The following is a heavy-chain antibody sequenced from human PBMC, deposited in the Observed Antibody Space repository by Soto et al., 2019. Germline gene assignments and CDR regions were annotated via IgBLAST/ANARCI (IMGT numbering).Heavy chain of an antibody. J-gene: IGHJ5*02. Sequence: QVQLQESGPGLVKPSQTLSLTCTVSGGSISSGGYYWSWIRQHPGKGLEWIGYIYYIRSTYYNPSLKSRVTISVATSKNQFSLKLSSVTAADTAVYYCASGSGSYYSWFDPWGQGTLVTVSS. D-gene: IGHD3-10*01. V-gene: IGHV4-31*03. CDR1: GGSISSGGYY. CDR3: ASGSGSYYSWFDP. CDR2: IYYIRST.